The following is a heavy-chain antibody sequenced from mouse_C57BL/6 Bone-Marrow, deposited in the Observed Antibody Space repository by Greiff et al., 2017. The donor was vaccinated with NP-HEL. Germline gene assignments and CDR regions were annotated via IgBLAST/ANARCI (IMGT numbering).Heavy chain of an antibody. Sequence: EVQGVESGAELVKPGASVKLSCTASGFNIKDYYMHWVKQRTEQGLEGIGRIDPEDGETKYAPKFQGKATITAETSSNTAYLQLSSLTSEDTAVYYCARSRGNHWDYWGQGTTLTVSS. D-gene: IGHD2-1*01. J-gene: IGHJ2*01. V-gene: IGHV14-2*01. CDR2: IDPEDGET. CDR3: ARSRGNHWDY. CDR1: GFNIKDYY.